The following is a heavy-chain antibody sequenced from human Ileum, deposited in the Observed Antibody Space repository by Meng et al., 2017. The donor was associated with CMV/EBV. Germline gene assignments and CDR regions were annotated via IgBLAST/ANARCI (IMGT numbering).Heavy chain of an antibody. Sequence: GESLKISCAASGFTFSGYSMNWVRQAPGKGLEWVSSISNSSRHIFYADSMKGRFTISRDNAKNSLYLQMNSLRTEDTALYYCAKGPDYYDFWSGPTDYWGQGTLVTVSS. V-gene: IGHV3-21*04. CDR1: GFTFSGYS. D-gene: IGHD3-3*01. CDR2: ISNSSRHI. CDR3: AKGPDYYDFWSGPTDY. J-gene: IGHJ4*02.